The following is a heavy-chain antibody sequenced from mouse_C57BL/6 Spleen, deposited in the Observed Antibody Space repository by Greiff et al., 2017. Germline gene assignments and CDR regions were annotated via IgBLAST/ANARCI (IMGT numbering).Heavy chain of an antibody. CDR3: ARGSSWYFDV. Sequence: DVKLVESGGGLVKPGGSLKLSCAASGFTFSDYGMHWVRQAPEKGLEWVAYISRGSSTIYYADTVKGRFTISGDNAKNTLFLQMTRLRAEDTAMYYCARGSSWYFDVWGTGTTVTVSS. V-gene: IGHV5-17*01. D-gene: IGHD6-1*01. J-gene: IGHJ1*03. CDR1: GFTFSDYG. CDR2: ISRGSSTI.